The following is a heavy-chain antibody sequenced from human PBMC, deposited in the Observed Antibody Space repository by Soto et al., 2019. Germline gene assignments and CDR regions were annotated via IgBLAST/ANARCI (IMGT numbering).Heavy chain of an antibody. CDR3: ARDRLLVVATHIWYSDF. CDR2: IYYSGST. D-gene: IGHD1-26*01. J-gene: IGHJ2*01. CDR1: GGSISSYY. V-gene: IGHV4-59*01. Sequence: SETLSLTCTVPGGSISSYYWSWIRQPPGKGLEWIGYIYYSGSTNYNPSLKSRVTISVDTSKNQFSLKLSSVTAADTAVYYCARDRLLVVATHIWYSDFWGRGTLVTLFS.